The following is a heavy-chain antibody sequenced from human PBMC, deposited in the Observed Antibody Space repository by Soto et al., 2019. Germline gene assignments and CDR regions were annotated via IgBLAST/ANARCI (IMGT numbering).Heavy chain of an antibody. J-gene: IGHJ6*02. CDR3: ARGVYCSSTSCYWGMDV. CDR2: MNHGGTT. Sequence: ETLALTCTVYGASFSAYYWSWIRQPPGKGLEWIGEMNHGGTTNYNPSLKSRVTLSVDTSKNQFSLKPKSVNAADTAVYYCARGVYCSSTSCYWGMDVWGQGTKVTVYS. D-gene: IGHD2-2*01. V-gene: IGHV4-34*01. CDR1: GASFSAYY.